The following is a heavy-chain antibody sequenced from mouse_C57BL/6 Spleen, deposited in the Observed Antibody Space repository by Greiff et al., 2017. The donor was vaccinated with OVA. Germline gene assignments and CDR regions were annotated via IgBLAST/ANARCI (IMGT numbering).Heavy chain of an antibody. Sequence: VQRVESGPGLVAPSQSLSITCTVSGFSLTSYAISWVRQPPGKGLEWLGVIWTGGGTNYTSALNSRLSISKDNSKSQVFLKMNSLQTDDTARYYCARDLKGCDYWGQGTTLTVSS. CDR2: IWTGGGT. CDR3: ARDLKGCDY. J-gene: IGHJ2*01. CDR1: GFSLTSYA. D-gene: IGHD3-3*01. V-gene: IGHV2-9-1*01.